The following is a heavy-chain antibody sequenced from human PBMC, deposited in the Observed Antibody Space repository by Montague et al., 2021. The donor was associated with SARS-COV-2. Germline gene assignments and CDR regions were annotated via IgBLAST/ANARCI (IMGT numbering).Heavy chain of an antibody. V-gene: IGHV4-61*01. Sequence: SETLSLTCTVSGGSVSSGSYYWSWIRQPPGKGLEWIGYIYYSGSTNYNPSLKSRVTISVDTSKNQFSMKLSSVTAADTAVYYCARGPWRSTFCGVVTRYGMDVWGQGTTVTVSS. CDR1: GGSVSSGSYY. J-gene: IGHJ6*02. D-gene: IGHD3-3*01. CDR2: IYYSGST. CDR3: ARGPWRSTFCGVVTRYGMDV.